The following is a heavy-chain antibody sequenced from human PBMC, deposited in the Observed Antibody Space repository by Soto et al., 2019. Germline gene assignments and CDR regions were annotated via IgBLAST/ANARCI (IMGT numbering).Heavy chain of an antibody. Sequence: AASVKVSCKASGYTFINYYIHWVRQAPGQGLEWMGWISAYNGNTNYAQKLQGRVTMTTDTSTSTAYMELRSLRSDDTAVYYCARTCSGGSCSLGPYWGQGTLVTVSS. CDR3: ARTCSGGSCSLGPY. V-gene: IGHV1-18*04. J-gene: IGHJ4*02. CDR2: ISAYNGNT. D-gene: IGHD2-15*01. CDR1: GYTFINYY.